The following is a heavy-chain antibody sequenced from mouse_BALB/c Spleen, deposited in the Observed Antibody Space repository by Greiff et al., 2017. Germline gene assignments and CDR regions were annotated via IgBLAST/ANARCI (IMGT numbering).Heavy chain of an antibody. J-gene: IGHJ4*01. V-gene: IGHV3-2*02. CDR2: ISYSGST. Sequence: EVKLVESGPGLVKPSQSLSLTCTVTGYSITSDYAWNWIRQFPGNKLEWMGYISYSGSTSYNPSLKSRISITRDTSKNQFFLQLNSVTTEDTATYYCAVFYYYAMDYWGQGTSVTVSS. CDR1: GYSITSDYA. CDR3: AVFYYYAMDY.